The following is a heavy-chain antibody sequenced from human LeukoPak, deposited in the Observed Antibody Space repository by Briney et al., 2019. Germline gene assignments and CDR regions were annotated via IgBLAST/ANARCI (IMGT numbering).Heavy chain of an antibody. V-gene: IGHV1-2*02. D-gene: IGHD1-1*01. J-gene: IGHJ3*02. Sequence: ASVKVSCKASGYTFTGYYMHWVRQAPGHGLEWMGWINPNSGATNYAQKFQGRVTMTRDTSVITAYMELSRLRSDDTAVYYCARDFGNWNDGGYAFDIWGQGTKVTVSS. CDR1: GYTFTGYY. CDR2: INPNSGAT. CDR3: ARDFGNWNDGGYAFDI.